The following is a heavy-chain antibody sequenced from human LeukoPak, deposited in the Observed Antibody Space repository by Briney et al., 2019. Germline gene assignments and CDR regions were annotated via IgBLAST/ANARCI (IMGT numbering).Heavy chain of an antibody. J-gene: IGHJ6*03. V-gene: IGHV4-39*01. Sequence: PSETLSLTCTVSGGSLSSSSYYWGWIRQPPGKGLEWIGSIYYSGSTYYNPSLKSRVTISVDTSKNQFSLKLSSVTAADTAVYYCARQSSSSSPPHYMDVWGKGTTVTVSS. CDR3: ARQSSSSSPPHYMDV. D-gene: IGHD6-6*01. CDR1: GGSLSSSSYY. CDR2: IYYSGST.